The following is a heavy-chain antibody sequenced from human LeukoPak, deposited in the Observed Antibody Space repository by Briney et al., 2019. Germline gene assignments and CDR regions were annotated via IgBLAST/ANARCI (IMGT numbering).Heavy chain of an antibody. Sequence: ASVKVSCKGSGYTFTSYDINWVRQATGQGLEWMGWMNPNSGNTGYAQKFQGRVTMTRNTSISTAYMELSSLRSEDTAVYYCARGHSSSWFTLGYYYGMDVWGQGTTVTVSS. J-gene: IGHJ6*02. V-gene: IGHV1-8*01. CDR3: ARGHSSSWFTLGYYYGMDV. CDR2: MNPNSGNT. CDR1: GYTFTSYD. D-gene: IGHD6-13*01.